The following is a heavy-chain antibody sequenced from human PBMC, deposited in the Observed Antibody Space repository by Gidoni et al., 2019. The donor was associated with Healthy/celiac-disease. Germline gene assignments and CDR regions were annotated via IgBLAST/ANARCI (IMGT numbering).Heavy chain of an antibody. CDR3: ARDNDDFWSGYPDY. Sequence: LEWVAVISYDGSNKYSADSVKGRFTISRDNSKNPLYLQMNSLRAEDTAVYYCARDNDDFWSGYPDYWGQGTLVTVSS. CDR2: ISYDGSNK. V-gene: IGHV3-30-3*01. J-gene: IGHJ4*02. D-gene: IGHD3-3*01.